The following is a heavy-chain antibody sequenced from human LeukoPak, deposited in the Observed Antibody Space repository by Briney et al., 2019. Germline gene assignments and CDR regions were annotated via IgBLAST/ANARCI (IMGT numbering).Heavy chain of an antibody. V-gene: IGHV2-5*01. D-gene: IGHD3-9*01. CDR2: IYWNDDK. CDR1: GFSLSTSGVG. Sequence: SGPTLVKPTQTLTLTCTFSGFSLSTSGVGVGWIRQPPGKALEWLALIYWNDDKRYSPSLKSRLTITKDTSKNQVVLTMTNMDPVDTASYYCAHRRLEMVVLRYFYYFDYWGQGTLVTVSS. J-gene: IGHJ4*02. CDR3: AHRRLEMVVLRYFYYFDY.